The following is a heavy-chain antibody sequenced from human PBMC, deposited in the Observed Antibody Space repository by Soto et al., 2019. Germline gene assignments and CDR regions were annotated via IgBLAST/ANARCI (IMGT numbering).Heavy chain of an antibody. V-gene: IGHV1-2*02. D-gene: IGHD1-26*01. Sequence: QVHLEQSGAEVKKAGASVKVSCKASGYTFTGYHMHWVRQAPGQGVEWMGWIIPSSGSTNYAQKFQGRVNMSRDTSITTAYMELSRLTSDDTAVYFCARDQYSGSFLYWGQGTLFTVSS. CDR2: IIPSSGST. J-gene: IGHJ4*02. CDR3: ARDQYSGSFLY. CDR1: GYTFTGYH.